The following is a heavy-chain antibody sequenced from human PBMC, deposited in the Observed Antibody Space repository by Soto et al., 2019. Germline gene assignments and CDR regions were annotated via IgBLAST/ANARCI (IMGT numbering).Heavy chain of an antibody. CDR1: GFKFSNYA. V-gene: IGHV3-23*01. Sequence: GGSLRLSCAASGFKFSNYAMSWVRQAPGKGLEWVSLISATGGGTYYADSVKGRFTISRDNSHNTLYLQVHSLTAEDTAVYYYAKDRRAGGNSAFYFDFWGQGALVTVSS. CDR2: ISATGGGT. J-gene: IGHJ4*02. CDR3: AKDRRAGGNSAFYFDF. D-gene: IGHD3-16*01.